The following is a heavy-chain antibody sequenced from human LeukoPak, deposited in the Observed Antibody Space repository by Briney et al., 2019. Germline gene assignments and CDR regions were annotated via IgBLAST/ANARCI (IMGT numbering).Heavy chain of an antibody. V-gene: IGHV3-30*04. J-gene: IGHJ5*02. CDR2: ISYDGSKR. CDR1: GFTFSNYA. Sequence: GGSLRLSCAASGFTFSNYAMHWVRQAPGKGLEWVAVISYDGSKRYYADSVKGRFTLSRDSPKNTLYLQMNSLRDEDTAVYYCASGKYCSITNCFGWFDPWGQGTLVTVSS. CDR3: ASGKYCSITNCFGWFDP. D-gene: IGHD2-2*01.